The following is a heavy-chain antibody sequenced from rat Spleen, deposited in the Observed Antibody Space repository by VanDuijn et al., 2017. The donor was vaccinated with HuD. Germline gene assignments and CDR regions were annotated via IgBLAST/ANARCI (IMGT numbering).Heavy chain of an antibody. D-gene: IGHD4-3*01. J-gene: IGHJ3*01. CDR3: ARNSGQFAY. V-gene: IGHV5-19*01. CDR1: GFTFSNYG. CDR2: ISPTGGST. Sequence: EVQLVESGGGLVQPGRSLKVSCAASGFTFSNYGMHWIRQAPTKGLEWVASISPTGGSTSYRDSVKGRFVLSKDNAKNTGYLQMNNLRSEDTARYYCARNSGQFAYWGQGTLVTVSS.